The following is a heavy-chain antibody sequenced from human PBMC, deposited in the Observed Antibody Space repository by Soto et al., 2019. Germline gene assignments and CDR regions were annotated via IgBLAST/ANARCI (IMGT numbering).Heavy chain of an antibody. V-gene: IGHV3-33*01. CDR2: LWYDGSRE. J-gene: IGHJ4*02. Sequence: QVQLVESGGGVVQPGRSLRLSCTASGFSVSTHVIHWVRQAPGKGLEWVAVLWYDGSREYYAESVKGRFTISRDNSKNTMYLQMNSLRAEDTAGYYCARGPGYDTWYFDYWGQGTLATVSS. CDR1: GFSVSTHV. CDR3: ARGPGYDTWYFDY. D-gene: IGHD3-22*01.